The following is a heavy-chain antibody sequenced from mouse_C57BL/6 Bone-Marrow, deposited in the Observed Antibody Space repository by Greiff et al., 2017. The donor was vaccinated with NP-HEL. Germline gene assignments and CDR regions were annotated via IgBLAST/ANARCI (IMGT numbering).Heavy chain of an antibody. Sequence: VQLKQSGAELVRPGASVKLSCTASGFNIKDDYMHWVKPRPEQGLEWIGWIDPENGDTEYASKFQGKATITADTSSNTAYLQLSSLTSEDTAVYYCTSTVVAYWGQGTLVTVSA. CDR3: TSTVVAY. CDR2: IDPENGDT. CDR1: GFNIKDDY. V-gene: IGHV14-4*01. D-gene: IGHD1-1*02. J-gene: IGHJ3*01.